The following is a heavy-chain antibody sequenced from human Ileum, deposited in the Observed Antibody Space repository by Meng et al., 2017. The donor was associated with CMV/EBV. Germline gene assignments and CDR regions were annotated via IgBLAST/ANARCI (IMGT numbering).Heavy chain of an antibody. J-gene: IGHJ6*02. CDR3: AKERPPTAISYYYYGMDV. CDR1: GFSFSSYG. Sequence: GGSLRLSCAASGFSFSSYGMHWVRQAPGKGLERVAVIWYDGSNEYYEDSVKGRFTISRDNSKSTLYLQMNSLRAGDTAVYYCAKERPPTAISYYYYGMDVWGQGTTVTVSS. D-gene: IGHD2-21*02. V-gene: IGHV3-33*06. CDR2: IWYDGSNE.